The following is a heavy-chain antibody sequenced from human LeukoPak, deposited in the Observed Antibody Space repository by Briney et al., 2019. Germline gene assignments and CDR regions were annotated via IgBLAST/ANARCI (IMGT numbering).Heavy chain of an antibody. CDR3: ARDFAEAFDV. CDR2: IAYDGSNK. CDR1: GFTFSDYA. Sequence: TGGSLRLSCAASGFTFSDYAIHWVRQAPGKGPEWLGVIAYDGSNKYYADSVKGRFTISRDNSKNTLFLQTTRLRAEDTAVYYCARDFAEAFDVWGQGTKVTVSS. J-gene: IGHJ3*01. V-gene: IGHV3-30*04.